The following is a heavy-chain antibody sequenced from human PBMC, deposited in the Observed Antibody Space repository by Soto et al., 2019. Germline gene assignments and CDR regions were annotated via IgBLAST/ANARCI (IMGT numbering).Heavy chain of an antibody. CDR1: GFTFSTYW. D-gene: IGHD3-10*01. CDR2: INSDGSRT. CDR3: ARVXTGSYNWFXP. J-gene: IGHJ5*02. V-gene: IGHV3-74*01. Sequence: EVQLVXSGEGLVQPGGSLXLSCAASGFTFSTYWMHWVRQAPGKGLVWVSRINSDGSRTTYADSVKGRFTXSXXXXXXXXXXXXXXLXAEDTXVYYXARVXTGSYNWFXPWGQXX.